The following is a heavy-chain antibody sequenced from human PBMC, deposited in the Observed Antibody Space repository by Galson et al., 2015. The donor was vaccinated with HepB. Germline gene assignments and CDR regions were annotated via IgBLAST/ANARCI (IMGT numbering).Heavy chain of an antibody. D-gene: IGHD3-9*01. Sequence: SCATSGFTFTDYYMSWIRQAPGKGLEWVSYISISGSYTKYADSVKGRFTISRDNAKKSLYLQMNSLRAEDTAVYYCARALTTYDLLTGYLTWGQGTLVTVSS. CDR2: ISISGSYT. CDR3: ARALTTYDLLTGYLT. CDR1: GFTFTDYY. V-gene: IGHV3-11*06. J-gene: IGHJ5*02.